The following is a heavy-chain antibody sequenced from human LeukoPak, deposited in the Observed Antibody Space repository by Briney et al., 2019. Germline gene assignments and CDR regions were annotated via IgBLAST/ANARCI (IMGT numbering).Heavy chain of an antibody. CDR3: ARVSSSRVITGTTSPFDY. CDR1: GYTFTSYG. Sequence: ASVKVSCKASGYTFTSYGISWVRQAPGQGLEWMGWISAYNGNTNNEQKLQGRVPTTTATSTSTAYMELRSLRSDDTAVYYCARVSSSRVITGTTSPFDYWGQGTLVTVSS. V-gene: IGHV1-18*01. CDR2: ISAYNGNT. J-gene: IGHJ4*02. D-gene: IGHD1-7*01.